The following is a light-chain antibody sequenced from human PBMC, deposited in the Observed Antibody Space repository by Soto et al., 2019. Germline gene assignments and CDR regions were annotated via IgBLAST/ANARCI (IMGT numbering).Light chain of an antibody. J-gene: IGLJ1*01. CDR1: SSDIGAYDY. CDR2: EVN. CDR3: FSFTTPSPHV. V-gene: IGLV2-14*01. Sequence: QSALTQPASLSGSPGQSITISCTGTSSDIGAYDYVSWFQQHPGKAPKLMISEVNNRPSGVSNRFSGSKSGNTAYLTISGLQVEYESEYFCFSFTTPSPHVFGTGTKLTVL.